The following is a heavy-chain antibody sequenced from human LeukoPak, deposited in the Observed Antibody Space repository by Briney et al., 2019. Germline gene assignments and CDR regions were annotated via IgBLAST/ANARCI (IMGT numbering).Heavy chain of an antibody. V-gene: IGHV4-59*01. CDR3: ARDVLGITIFGVAHYFDY. CDR2: IYYSWST. CDR1: GGSISSYY. Sequence: PSETLSLTCTVSGGSISSYYWSWIRQPPGKGLEWIGYIYYSWSTNYNPSLKSRVTISVDTSKNQFSLKLSSVTAADTAVYYCARDVLGITIFGVAHYFDYWGQGTLVTVSS. D-gene: IGHD3-3*01. J-gene: IGHJ4*02.